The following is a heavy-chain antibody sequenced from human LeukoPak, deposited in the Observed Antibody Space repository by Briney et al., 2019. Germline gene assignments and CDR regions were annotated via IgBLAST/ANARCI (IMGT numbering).Heavy chain of an antibody. CDR2: INPNSGGT. J-gene: IGHJ4*02. Sequence: ASVKVSCKASGYTFTGYYMHWVRQAPGQGLEWMGWINPNSGGTNYAQKFQGRVTMTSDTPISTAYMELSRLRSDDTAVYYCARSYSSSPRIAAAGTPGYWGQGTLVTVSS. CDR3: ARSYSSSPRIAAAGTPGY. D-gene: IGHD6-13*01. CDR1: GYTFTGYY. V-gene: IGHV1-2*02.